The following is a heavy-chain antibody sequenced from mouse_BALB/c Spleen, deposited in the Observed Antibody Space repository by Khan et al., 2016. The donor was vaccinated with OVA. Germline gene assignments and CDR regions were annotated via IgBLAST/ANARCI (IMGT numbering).Heavy chain of an antibody. CDR3: VRGTTTSYWYFDV. D-gene: IGHD1-1*01. CDR1: GYSFTSYW. Sequence: VQLQQPGAELVRPGTSVKLSCKASGYSFTSYWMNWVKQRPGQGLEWIGIIHTSDSETKLNQKFKDKATLTVAKSSSTAYMQLRSPTSEDSAGYSCVRGTTTSYWYFDVWGAGITVTVSS. J-gene: IGHJ1*01. CDR2: IHTSDSET. V-gene: IGHV1-61*01.